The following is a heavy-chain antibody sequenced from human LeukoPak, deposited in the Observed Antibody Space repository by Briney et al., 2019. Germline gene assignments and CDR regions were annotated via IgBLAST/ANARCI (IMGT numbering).Heavy chain of an antibody. Sequence: GASVKVSCKASGYTFTSYDINWVRQATGQGLEWMGWMNPNSGNTGYAQKLQGRVTMTRNTSISTAYMELSSLRSEDTAVYYCARAAAGTNIYYYMDVWDKGTTVTVSS. CDR2: MNPNSGNT. CDR3: ARAAAGTNIYYYMDV. CDR1: GYTFTSYD. J-gene: IGHJ6*03. V-gene: IGHV1-8*01. D-gene: IGHD6-13*01.